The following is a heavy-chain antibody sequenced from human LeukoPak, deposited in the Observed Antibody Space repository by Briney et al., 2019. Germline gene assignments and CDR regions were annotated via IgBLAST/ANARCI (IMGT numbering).Heavy chain of an antibody. J-gene: IGHJ6*02. CDR2: IYPGDSDT. V-gene: IGHV5-51*01. CDR3: ARQNGFRGAYYGMDV. Sequence: GESLKISCKGSRYSFTSYWVGWVRQMPGKGLEWMGIIYPGDSDTRYSPSFQGQVTISADKSISTAYLQWSSLKASDTAMYYCARQNGFRGAYYGMDVWGQGTTVTVYS. CDR1: RYSFTSYW. D-gene: IGHD3-10*01.